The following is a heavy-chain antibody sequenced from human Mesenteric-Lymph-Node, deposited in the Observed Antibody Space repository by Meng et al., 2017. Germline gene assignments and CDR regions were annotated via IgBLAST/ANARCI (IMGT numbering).Heavy chain of an antibody. V-gene: IGHV1-18*01. CDR2: ISLYNGNT. D-gene: IGHD2-21*02. J-gene: IGHJ4*02. Sequence: QVQLVQLGAGVKKHGASRKVSCKASGYTFSSYDISWVRQAPGQGLEWMGWISLYNGNTNYAQKLQGRVTMTTDTSTSTAYMELRSLRSDDTAVYYCSRGAASVTGFDYWGQGTLVTVSS. CDR3: SRGAASVTGFDY. CDR1: GYTFSSYD.